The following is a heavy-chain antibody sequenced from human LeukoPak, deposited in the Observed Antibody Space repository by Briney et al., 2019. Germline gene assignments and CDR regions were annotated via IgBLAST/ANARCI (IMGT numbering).Heavy chain of an antibody. CDR1: GFTFSSYA. J-gene: IGHJ4*02. D-gene: IGHD6-13*01. CDR2: ISGSGGST. V-gene: IGHV3-23*01. Sequence: PGGSLRLSCAASGFTFSSYAMSWVRQAPGKGLEWVSAISGSGGSTYYADSVKGRFTISRDNSKNTLYLQMNSLRAEDTAVYYCAKYGWVDGSSWYNKGPSDYWGQGTLVTASS. CDR3: AKYGWVDGSSWYNKGPSDY.